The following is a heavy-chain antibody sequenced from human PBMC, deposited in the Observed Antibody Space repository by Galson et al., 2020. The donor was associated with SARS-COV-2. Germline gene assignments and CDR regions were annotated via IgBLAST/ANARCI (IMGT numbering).Heavy chain of an antibody. CDR2: FDPEDGET. J-gene: IGHJ5*02. Sequence: GESLKISCKVSGYTLTELSMHWVRQAPGKGLEWMGGFDPEDGETIYAQKFQGRVTMTEDTSTDTAYMELSSLRSEDTAVYYCATASVAGVYNWFDPWGQGTLVTVSS. CDR1: GYTLTELS. CDR3: ATASVAGVYNWFDP. V-gene: IGHV1-24*01. D-gene: IGHD6-19*01.